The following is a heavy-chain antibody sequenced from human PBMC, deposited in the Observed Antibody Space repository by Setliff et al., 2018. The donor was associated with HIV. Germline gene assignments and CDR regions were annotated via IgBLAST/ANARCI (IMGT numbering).Heavy chain of an antibody. V-gene: IGHV3-11*04. CDR1: GFTFSDYY. Sequence: GESLRLSCAASGFTFSDYYMSWIRQAPGKGLEWVSYISSSSSTRYYAGSVKGRFTISRENAKNSLYLQMNSLRAEDTAVYYCAREGQEEWLAPSMYNWFDPWGQGTLVTVSS. J-gene: IGHJ5*02. D-gene: IGHD6-19*01. CDR2: ISSSSSTR. CDR3: AREGQEEWLAPSMYNWFDP.